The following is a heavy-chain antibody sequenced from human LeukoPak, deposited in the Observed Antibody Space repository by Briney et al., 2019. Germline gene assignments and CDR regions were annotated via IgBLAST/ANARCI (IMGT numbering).Heavy chain of an antibody. CDR3: ARGHYGMDV. CDR2: ISASGDDT. CDR1: GFTFGNYA. V-gene: IGHV3-64*04. J-gene: IGHJ6*02. Sequence: PGGSLRLSCSASGFTFGNYAIHWVRQAPGKGLECISAISASGDDTFYADSVKGRFTVSRDNSKNSLFLQMNSLRAEDTAVYYCARGHYGMDVWGQGTTVTVSS.